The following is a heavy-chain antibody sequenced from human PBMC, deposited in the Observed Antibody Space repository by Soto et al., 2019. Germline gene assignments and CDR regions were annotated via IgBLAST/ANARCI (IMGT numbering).Heavy chain of an antibody. CDR2: IIPIFGTA. D-gene: IGHD3-22*01. Sequence: GASVKVSCKASGGTFSSCAISWVRQAPGQGLGWMGGIIPIFGTANYAQKFQGRVTITADKSTSTAYMELSSLRSEDTAVYYCARGXAVRYYDSSGYRPNFDYWGQGTLVTVSS. J-gene: IGHJ4*02. CDR1: GGTFSSCA. CDR3: ARGXAVRYYDSSGYRPNFDY. V-gene: IGHV1-69*06.